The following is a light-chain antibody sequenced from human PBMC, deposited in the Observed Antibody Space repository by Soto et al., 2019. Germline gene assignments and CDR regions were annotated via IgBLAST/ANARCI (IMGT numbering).Light chain of an antibody. CDR3: QQYGSSPRT. V-gene: IGKV1-9*01. J-gene: IGKJ1*01. CDR1: QGIGTY. CDR2: KAS. Sequence: DIQLTQSPSFLSASVVDRVTITCLASQGIGTYLAWYQQKPGKAPKLLIYKASSLESGVPSRFSGSGSGTDFTLTISRLEPDDSAVYYCQQYGSSPRTFGPGTKVDIK.